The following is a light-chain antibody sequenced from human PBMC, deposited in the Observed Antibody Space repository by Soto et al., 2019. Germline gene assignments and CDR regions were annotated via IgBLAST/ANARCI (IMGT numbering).Light chain of an antibody. J-gene: IGLJ1*01. CDR3: CSYAGGYTYL. CDR2: DVA. V-gene: IGLV2-11*01. CDR1: GNDVGAYNY. Sequence: QSVLTHPRSVSRTPGPSVTLSCPGTGNDVGAYNYVSWYQQHPGRPPILMIYDVARWPSGVADRFSGSKSGNTASLTISGLQAEDEADYFCCSYAGGYTYLFGTGTKVTGL.